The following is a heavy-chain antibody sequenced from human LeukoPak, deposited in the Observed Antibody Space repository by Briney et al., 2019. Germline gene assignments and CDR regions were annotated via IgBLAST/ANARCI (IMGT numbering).Heavy chain of an antibody. V-gene: IGHV4-59*11. Sequence: SETLSLTCAVSGDSFSSHYWTWIRQPPGRGLEWIGYISYIGTTNYNPSLKSRVTISIDTSKNQFSLKLSSVTTADTAVYYCARDLATVTKGFDIWGLGTMVSVSS. CDR2: ISYIGTT. CDR3: ARDLATVTKGFDI. J-gene: IGHJ3*02. CDR1: GDSFSSHY. D-gene: IGHD4-17*01.